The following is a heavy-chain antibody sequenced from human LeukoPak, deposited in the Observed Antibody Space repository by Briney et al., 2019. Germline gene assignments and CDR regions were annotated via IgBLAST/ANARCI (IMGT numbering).Heavy chain of an antibody. Sequence: ASVKVSCKASGYTFTSYGSSWVRQAPGQGLEWMGWISTHNGNTNYAQKFQGRVTMTTDTSTSTAYMELRSLRSDDKAMYYCARRASYVILTGYSYFDYWGQGTLVTVSS. J-gene: IGHJ4*02. CDR1: GYTFTSYG. D-gene: IGHD3-9*01. V-gene: IGHV1-18*01. CDR2: ISTHNGNT. CDR3: ARRASYVILTGYSYFDY.